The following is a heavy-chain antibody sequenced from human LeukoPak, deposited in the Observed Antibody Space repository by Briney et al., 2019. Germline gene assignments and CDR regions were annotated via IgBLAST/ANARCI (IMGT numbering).Heavy chain of an antibody. CDR3: AKDRITMIVVVTFDY. CDR2: ISGSGGST. Sequence: SGGSLRVCCAASGFTFSSYAMSWGRQATGKGLEWVAVISGSGGSTYYADSVKGRFTIPRDNSKNTLYLQMNSLRAEDTAVYYCAKDRITMIVVVTFDYWGQGTLVTVSS. J-gene: IGHJ4*02. V-gene: IGHV3-23*01. CDR1: GFTFSSYA. D-gene: IGHD3-22*01.